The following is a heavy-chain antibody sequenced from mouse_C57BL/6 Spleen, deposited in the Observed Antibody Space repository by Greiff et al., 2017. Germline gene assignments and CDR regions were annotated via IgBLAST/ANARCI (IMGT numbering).Heavy chain of an antibody. Sequence: EVQRVESGGDLVKPGGSLKLSCAASGFTFSSYGMSWVRQTPDKRLEWVATISSGGSYTYYPDSVKGRFTISRDNAKNTLYLQMSSLKSEDTAMYYGARHRGEGEWYFDVWGTGTTVTVSS. CDR1: GFTFSSYG. CDR2: ISSGGSYT. D-gene: IGHD3-3*01. J-gene: IGHJ1*03. CDR3: ARHRGEGEWYFDV. V-gene: IGHV5-6*01.